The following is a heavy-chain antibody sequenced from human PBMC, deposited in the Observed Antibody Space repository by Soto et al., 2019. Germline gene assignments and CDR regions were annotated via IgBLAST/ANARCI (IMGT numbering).Heavy chain of an antibody. CDR2: MSHSGGT. D-gene: IGHD1-1*01. CDR3: ARVERGTATTVVDAFDI. CDR1: GGSVNSGNYY. J-gene: IGHJ3*02. Sequence: QVQLQQWGAGLLKPSETLSLTCAVYGGSVNSGNYYWSWIRQPPGNGLEWIGEMSHSGGTHFNPSLKSRVTISVDTSKNQFSLKMSSVTAADTALYYCARVERGTATTVVDAFDIWGPGTLVTVSS. V-gene: IGHV4-34*01.